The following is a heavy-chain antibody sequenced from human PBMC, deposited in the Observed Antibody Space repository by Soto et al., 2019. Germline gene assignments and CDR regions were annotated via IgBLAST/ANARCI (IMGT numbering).Heavy chain of an antibody. Sequence: QVQLQESGPGLVKPSQTLSLTCTVSGGSISSGDYYWSWIRQPPGKGLEWIGYIYYSGSTYYNPSLKSRVTISVDTSKNQFSLQLSSVTAADTAVYYCARGSYYYDSSGYYHYWGQGPLVTVSS. D-gene: IGHD3-22*01. V-gene: IGHV4-30-4*01. J-gene: IGHJ4*02. CDR3: ARGSYYYDSSGYYHY. CDR2: IYYSGST. CDR1: GGSISSGDYY.